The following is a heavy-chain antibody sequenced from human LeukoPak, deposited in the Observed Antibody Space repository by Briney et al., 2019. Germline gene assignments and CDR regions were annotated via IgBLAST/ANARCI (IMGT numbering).Heavy chain of an antibody. CDR3: ARDRSAAAGEFDY. V-gene: IGHV3-21*01. CDR1: GFTFSSYS. CDR2: ISSSSSYI. D-gene: IGHD6-13*01. J-gene: IGHJ4*02. Sequence: GGSLRLSCAASGFTFSSYSMNWVRQAPGKGLEWVSSISSSSSYIYYADSVKGRFTISRDNAKNSLYLQMNSLRAEDTAVYYCARDRSAAAGEFDYWGQGTLVTVSS.